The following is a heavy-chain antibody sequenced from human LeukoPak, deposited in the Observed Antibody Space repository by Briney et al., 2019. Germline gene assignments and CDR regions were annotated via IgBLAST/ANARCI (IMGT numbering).Heavy chain of an antibody. CDR2: INWNGGST. CDR3: ARDRNWNAYYFDY. V-gene: IGHV3-20*04. Sequence: GGSLTLSCAVSGFTFDDYGMSWVRQAPGKGLEWVSGINWNGGSTGYADSVKGRFTISRDNAKNSLYLQMNSLRAEDTALYYCARDRNWNAYYFDYWGQGTLVTVSS. CDR1: GFTFDDYG. D-gene: IGHD1-20*01. J-gene: IGHJ4*02.